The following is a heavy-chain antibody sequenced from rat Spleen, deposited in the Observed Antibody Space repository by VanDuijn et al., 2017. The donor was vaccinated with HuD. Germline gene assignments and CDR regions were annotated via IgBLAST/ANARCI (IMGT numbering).Heavy chain of an antibody. V-gene: IGHV5-25*01. CDR1: GFIFSSFE. CDR3: ASLYYYSGDGY. Sequence: EVQLVESGGGLVQPGRSMKLSCAASGFIFSSFEMAWVRQAPTKGLEWVASISPSGTNSYYRDSVKGRFTVSRDNAKSTLYLQMDSLRSEDTATYYCASLYYYSGDGYWGQGVMVTVSS. CDR2: ISPSGTNS. D-gene: IGHD1-1*01. J-gene: IGHJ2*01.